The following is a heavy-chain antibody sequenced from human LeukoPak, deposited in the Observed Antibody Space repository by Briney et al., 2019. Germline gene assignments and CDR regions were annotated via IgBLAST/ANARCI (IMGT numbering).Heavy chain of an antibody. Sequence: SETLSLTCTVSGGSISRGDSYWTWIRQPAGKGLECIGRIHTSGRTNYNPSLKSRVTISVDTSKNQFSLKLSSVTAADTAVYYCARETPGKYYNFYYMDVWGKGATVTISS. CDR3: ARETPGKYYNFYYMDV. CDR2: IHTSGRT. D-gene: IGHD3-10*01. V-gene: IGHV4-61*02. J-gene: IGHJ6*03. CDR1: GGSISRGDSY.